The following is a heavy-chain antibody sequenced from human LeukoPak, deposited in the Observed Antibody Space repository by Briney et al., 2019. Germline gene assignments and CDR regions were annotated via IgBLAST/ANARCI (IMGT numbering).Heavy chain of an antibody. Sequence: SGGSLRLSCAASGFAFNAYWMTWVRQAPGQGLEWVANIRQDGDTKYYVDSVKARFTISRDNAMNSLYLQMNSLRAADTAIYYCARSLPYGTTWYGRSDFWGQGTLVTVSS. CDR2: IRQDGDTK. D-gene: IGHD6-13*01. V-gene: IGHV3-7*03. CDR1: GFAFNAYW. CDR3: ARSLPYGTTWYGRSDF. J-gene: IGHJ4*02.